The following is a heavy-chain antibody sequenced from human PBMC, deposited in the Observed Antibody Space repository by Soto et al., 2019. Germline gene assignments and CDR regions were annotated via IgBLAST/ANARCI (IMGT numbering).Heavy chain of an antibody. CDR2: IYYSGST. D-gene: IGHD3-22*01. CDR1: GGSISSGGYY. CDR3: ARLLGPYDSSGYYYRAPTSFVDP. V-gene: IGHV4-31*03. Sequence: PSETLSLTCTVSGGSISSGGYYWSWIRQHPGKGLEWIGYIYYSGSTYYNPSLKSRVTISVDTSKNQFSLKLSSVTAADTAVYYCARLLGPYDSSGYYYRAPTSFVDPWGQGTLVTVSS. J-gene: IGHJ5*02.